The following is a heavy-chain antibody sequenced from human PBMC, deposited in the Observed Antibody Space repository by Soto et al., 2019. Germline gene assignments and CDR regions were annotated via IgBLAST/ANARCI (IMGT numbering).Heavy chain of an antibody. CDR2: INPNSGGT. CDR1: GYTFTGYY. D-gene: IGHD3-16*01. V-gene: IGHV1-2*04. CDR3: ARTSLTVQMGDYYYYYGMDV. J-gene: IGHJ6*02. Sequence: ASVKVSCKASGYTFTGYYMHWVRQAPGQGLEWMGWINPNSGGTNYAQKFQGWVTMTRDTSISTAYMELSRLRSDDTAVYYCARTSLTVQMGDYYYYYGMDVWGQGTTVTVSS.